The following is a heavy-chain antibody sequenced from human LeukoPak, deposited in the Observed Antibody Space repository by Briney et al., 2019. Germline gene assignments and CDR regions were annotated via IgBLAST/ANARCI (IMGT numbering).Heavy chain of an antibody. CDR1: GASMSGYY. V-gene: IGHV4-59*01. CDR3: ARVLLSSGSST. D-gene: IGHD3-22*01. Sequence: PSETLSLTCSVSGASMSGYYYNRIRQPPGKGLEWIGYVYYSGITNFNPSLKSRVTMSVDTSKNQFSLKVSSVTAADTAVYYCARVLLSSGSSTWGQGTLVTVSS. CDR2: VYYSGIT. J-gene: IGHJ5*02.